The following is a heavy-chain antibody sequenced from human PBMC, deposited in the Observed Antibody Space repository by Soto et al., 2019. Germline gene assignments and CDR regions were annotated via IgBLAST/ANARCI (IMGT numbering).Heavy chain of an antibody. D-gene: IGHD4-4*01. Sequence: PSQTLSLTCAISGDSVSSNGAAWNWIRQSPSRGLEWLGRTYYRSRWYSDYAPSVKSRITVNPDTSQNQFSLQLNSVTPEDTAIYYCERVKPGFHSAFDFWGQGTLVTVSS. CDR1: GDSVSSNGAA. J-gene: IGHJ4*02. CDR2: TYYRSRWYS. V-gene: IGHV6-1*01. CDR3: ERVKPGFHSAFDF.